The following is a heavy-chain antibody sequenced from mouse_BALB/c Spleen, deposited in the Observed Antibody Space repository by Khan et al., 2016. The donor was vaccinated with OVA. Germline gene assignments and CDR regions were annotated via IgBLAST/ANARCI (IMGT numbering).Heavy chain of an antibody. V-gene: IGHV1-81*01. CDR2: IYPGSDNT. CDR3: AIEWASWFPY. CDR1: GYTLTDYT. Sequence: VQLQESGAELARPGASVKLSCKTSGYTLTDYTINWMRQRTGQGLEWIGEIYPGSDNTFYNEKFRGKATLTADQSSRTAYIQLRSLTSEAYAVFCCAIEWASWFPYWGQGTLVTVSA. J-gene: IGHJ3*01.